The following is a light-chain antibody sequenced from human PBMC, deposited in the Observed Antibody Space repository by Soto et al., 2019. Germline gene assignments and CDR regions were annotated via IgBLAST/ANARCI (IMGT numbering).Light chain of an antibody. V-gene: IGLV2-14*01. CDR3: ATWDSSLSGEV. CDR1: SSDVGAYNY. J-gene: IGLJ2*01. Sequence: QSALTQPASVSGSPGQSITISCTGTSSDVGAYNYVSWYQQYPGKAPKLMIYEVSNRPSEVSNRFSGSKSGNTASLTISGLQAEDEADYHCATWDSSLSGEVFGGGTKVTVL. CDR2: EVS.